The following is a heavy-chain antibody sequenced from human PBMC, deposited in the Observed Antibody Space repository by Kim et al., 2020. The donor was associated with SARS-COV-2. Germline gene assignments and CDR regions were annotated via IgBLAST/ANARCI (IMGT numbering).Heavy chain of an antibody. CDR3: VKVAWLDY. J-gene: IGHJ4*02. CDR1: GFTFGTFD. Sequence: GGSLRLSCVASGFTFGTFDMSWVRQAPGKGLKWVSGMNAPDDNTYYAESVKGRFTVSRDSARNRLYLQMNSLRVDDTAVYYCVKVAWLDYWGPGTLVTVSS. V-gene: IGHV3-23*01. D-gene: IGHD5-12*01. CDR2: MNAPDDNT.